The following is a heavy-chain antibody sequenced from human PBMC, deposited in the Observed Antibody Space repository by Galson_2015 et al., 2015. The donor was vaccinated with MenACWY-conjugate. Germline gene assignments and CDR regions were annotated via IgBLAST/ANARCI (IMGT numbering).Heavy chain of an antibody. V-gene: IGHV7-4-1*02. J-gene: IGHJ5*02. CDR2: INTNTGNP. CDR3: AREIGRVVVINEGKWFDP. D-gene: IGHD3-22*01. Sequence: SVKVSCKASGYTFTSYAMNWVRQAPGQGLEWMGWINTNTGNPTYAQGFTGRFVFSLDTSVSTAYLQISSLKAEDTAVYYCAREIGRVVVINEGKWFDPWGQGTLVTVSS. CDR1: GYTFTSYA.